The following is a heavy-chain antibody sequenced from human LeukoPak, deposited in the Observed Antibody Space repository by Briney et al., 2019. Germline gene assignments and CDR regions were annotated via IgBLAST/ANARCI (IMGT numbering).Heavy chain of an antibody. CDR1: GDSISSYY. D-gene: IGHD2-15*01. CDR3: ASVTRYCSGGSCYYFLNY. Sequence: PSETLSLTCTVSGDSISSYYWSWIRQPPGKGLEWIGYIYYSGSTNYNPSLKSRVTISVDTSKNQFSLKLSSVTAADTAVYYCASVTRYCSGGSCYYFLNYWGQGTLVTVSS. CDR2: IYYSGST. J-gene: IGHJ4*02. V-gene: IGHV4-59*01.